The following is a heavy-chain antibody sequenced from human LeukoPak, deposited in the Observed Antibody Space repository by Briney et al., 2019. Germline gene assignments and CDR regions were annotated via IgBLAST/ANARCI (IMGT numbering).Heavy chain of an antibody. CDR2: IYYSGST. CDR3: AREAAGSPGFDF. CDR1: GXSMSSYY. J-gene: IGHJ4*02. V-gene: IGHV4-59*01. D-gene: IGHD6-25*01. Sequence: SETLSLTCTVSGXSMSSYYWSWIRQPPGKGLEWIGYIYYSGSTNYNPSLKSRVTISVDTSKTQFSLKLSSVTAADTAVYYCAREAAGSPGFDFWGQGTLVTVSS.